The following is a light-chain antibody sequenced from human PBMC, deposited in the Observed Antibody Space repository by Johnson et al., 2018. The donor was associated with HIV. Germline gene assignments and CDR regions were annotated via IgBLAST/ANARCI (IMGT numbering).Light chain of an antibody. CDR3: GTWDSSLSAYV. CDR2: ENN. V-gene: IGLV1-51*02. J-gene: IGLJ1*01. CDR1: SSNIGNNY. Sequence: QSVLTQPPSVSAAPGQKVTISCSGSSSNIGNNYVSWYQQLPGTAPKLLIYENNKRPSGIPDRFSGYKSVTSANLGITGLQTEDEAEYYCGTWDSSLSAYVFGTGTKVTVL.